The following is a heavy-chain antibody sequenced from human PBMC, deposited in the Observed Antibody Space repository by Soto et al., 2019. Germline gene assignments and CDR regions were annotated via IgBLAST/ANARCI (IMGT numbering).Heavy chain of an antibody. CDR1: GFMFSNHG. CDR3: VRGDNWNDEASDY. J-gene: IGHJ4*02. D-gene: IGHD1-1*01. Sequence: QVQLVESGGGVVQPGRSLRLSCAASGFMFSNHGMHWVRQAPGKGLEWVAVIWSDGNNRYYADSVKGRFTISRDNSKKKVYLQKKSLRAEDKGGYYCVRGDNWNDEASDYWGQGTLVTVSS. CDR2: IWSDGNNR. V-gene: IGHV3-33*01.